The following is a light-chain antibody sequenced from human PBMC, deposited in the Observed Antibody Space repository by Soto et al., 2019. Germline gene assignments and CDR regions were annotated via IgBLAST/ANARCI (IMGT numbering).Light chain of an antibody. V-gene: IGLV2-23*01. CDR2: EGS. CDR3: CSDAGSKV. Sequence: QSALTQPASVSGSPGQSITISCTGTSSDVGSYNLVSWYQQHPGKAPKLMIYEGSKRPSGVSNRFSGSKSGNTASLTISGLQAEDEADYYCCSDAGSKVVGTGTKVTVL. J-gene: IGLJ1*01. CDR1: SSDVGSYNL.